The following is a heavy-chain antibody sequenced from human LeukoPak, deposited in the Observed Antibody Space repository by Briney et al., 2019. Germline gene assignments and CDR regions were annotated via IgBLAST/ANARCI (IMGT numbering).Heavy chain of an antibody. V-gene: IGHV4-31*03. CDR2: IYYSGST. CDR3: ARVVVTAIGRSDAFDI. D-gene: IGHD2-21*02. J-gene: IGHJ3*02. CDR1: GGSISSGGYY. Sequence: QTSETLSLTCTVSGGSISSGGYYWSWIRQHPGKGLEWIGYIYYSGSTYYNPSLKSRVTISVDTSKNQFSLKLSSVTAADTAVYYCARVVVTAIGRSDAFDIWGQGTMVTVSS.